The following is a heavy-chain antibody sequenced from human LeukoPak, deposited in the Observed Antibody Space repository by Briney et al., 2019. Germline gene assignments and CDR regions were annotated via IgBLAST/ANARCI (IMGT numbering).Heavy chain of an antibody. D-gene: IGHD6-19*01. CDR2: INPNSGGT. J-gene: IGHJ4*02. CDR3: AKASGYNSGWRFDY. CDR1: GYTFTGYY. V-gene: IGHV1-2*02. Sequence: ASVKVSCKASGYTFTGYYMHWVRQAPGQGLEWMGWINPNSGGTNYAQKFQGRVTMTRDTSISTAYMELSRLRSDDTAVYYCAKASGYNSGWRFDYWGQGTLVTVSS.